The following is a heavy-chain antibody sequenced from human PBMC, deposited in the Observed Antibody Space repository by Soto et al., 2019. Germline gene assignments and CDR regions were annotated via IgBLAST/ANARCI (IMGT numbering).Heavy chain of an antibody. Sequence: SETLSLTCTVSGGSISSYYWSWIRQPPGKGLEWIGYIYYSGSTNYNPSLKSRVTISVDTSKNQFSLKLSSVTAADTAVYYCAREGEDIVATTNYYYYGMDVWGQGTTVTVSS. CDR3: AREGEDIVATTNYYYYGMDV. CDR1: GGSISSYY. D-gene: IGHD5-12*01. J-gene: IGHJ6*02. CDR2: IYYSGST. V-gene: IGHV4-59*12.